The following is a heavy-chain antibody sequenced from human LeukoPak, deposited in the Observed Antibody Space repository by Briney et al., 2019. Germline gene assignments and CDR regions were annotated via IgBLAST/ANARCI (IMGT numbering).Heavy chain of an antibody. D-gene: IGHD5-18*01. CDR3: ARGLGYSYGYY. V-gene: IGHV4-59*12. CDR2: IYYSGST. J-gene: IGHJ4*02. Sequence: SETLSLTCTVSGGSISSYYWSWIRQPPGKGLEWIGYIYYSGSTNYNPSLKSRVTISVDTSKNQFSLKLSSVTAADTAVYYCARGLGYSYGYYWGQGTLVTVSS. CDR1: GGSISSYY.